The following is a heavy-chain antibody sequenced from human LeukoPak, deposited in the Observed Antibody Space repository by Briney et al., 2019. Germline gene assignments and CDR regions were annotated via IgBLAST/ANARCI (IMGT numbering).Heavy chain of an antibody. J-gene: IGHJ5*02. V-gene: IGHV4-39*07. CDR3: ARDLFPSSGIAVAGGLRFDP. CDR1: GGSISSSSYY. Sequence: SETLSLTCTVSGGSISSSSYYWGWIRQPPGKGLEWIGSIYYSGSTYYNPSLKSRVTISVDTSKNQFSLKLSSVTAADTAVYYCARDLFPSSGIAVAGGLRFDPWGQGTLVTVSS. CDR2: IYYSGST. D-gene: IGHD6-19*01.